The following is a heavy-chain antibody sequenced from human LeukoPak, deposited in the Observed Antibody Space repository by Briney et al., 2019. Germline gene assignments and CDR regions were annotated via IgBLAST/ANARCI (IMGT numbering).Heavy chain of an antibody. V-gene: IGHV4-30-4*07. J-gene: IGHJ3*02. Sequence: SETLSLTCAVSGASISSGVYSWSWIRQPPGKGLEWIGYIYYSGNTYYNPSLKSRLTISLDTSKNLFSLKLSSVTAADTAVYYCARGDYGDYHDAFDIWGQGTMVTVSS. CDR3: ARGDYGDYHDAFDI. CDR2: IYYSGNT. D-gene: IGHD4-17*01. CDR1: GASISSGVYS.